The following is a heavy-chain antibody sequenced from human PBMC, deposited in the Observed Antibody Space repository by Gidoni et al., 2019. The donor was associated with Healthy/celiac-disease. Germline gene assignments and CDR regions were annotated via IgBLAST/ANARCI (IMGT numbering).Heavy chain of an antibody. CDR2: ISGSGGST. D-gene: IGHD2-15*01. CDR1: GFTFRSYA. CDR3: AKGHCSGGSCAGAFDI. J-gene: IGHJ3*02. Sequence: EVQLLASGGGLVQHGGSTRLSCAASGFTFRSYAMSWVRQTQGQGLEWVSAISGSGGSTYHADAVKGRFTSSRDNSKNPLYLQMNSLRAEDTAVYYCAKGHCSGGSCAGAFDIWGQGTMVTVSS. V-gene: IGHV3-23*01.